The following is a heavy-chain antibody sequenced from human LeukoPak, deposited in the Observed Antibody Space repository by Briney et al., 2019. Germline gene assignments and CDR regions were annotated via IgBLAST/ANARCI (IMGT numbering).Heavy chain of an antibody. CDR1: GGSISRSSYY. J-gene: IGHJ2*01. V-gene: IGHV4-39*01. CDR2: IYYSRST. D-gene: IGHD3-22*01. Sequence: SETLSLTCTVSGGSISRSSYYWGWIRQPPGKGLEWIGSIYYSRSTSYNPSLKSRVTISVDTSKNQFSLKLSSVTAADTAVYYCARGITMIAVVIHDWYFDLWGRGTLVTVSS. CDR3: ARGITMIAVVIHDWYFDL.